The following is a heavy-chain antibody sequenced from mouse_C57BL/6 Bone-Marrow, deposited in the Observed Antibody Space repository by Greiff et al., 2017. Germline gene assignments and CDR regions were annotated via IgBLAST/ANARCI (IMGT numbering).Heavy chain of an antibody. CDR3: ARSSGYDYDWFAY. CDR2: IHPNSGST. V-gene: IGHV1-64*01. D-gene: IGHD2-4*01. CDR1: GYTFTSYW. J-gene: IGHJ3*01. Sequence: VQLQQPGAELVKPGASVKLSCKASGYTFTSYWMHWVKQRPGQGLEWIGMIHPNSGSTNYNEKFKSKATLTVDKSSSPAYIQLSSLTSEDSAVYYWARSSGYDYDWFAYWGQGTLVTVSA.